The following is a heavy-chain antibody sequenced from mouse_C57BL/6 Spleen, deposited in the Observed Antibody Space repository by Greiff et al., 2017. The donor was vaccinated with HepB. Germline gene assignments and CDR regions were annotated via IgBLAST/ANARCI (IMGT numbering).Heavy chain of an antibody. Sequence: EVKLVEPGGGLVQPGGSLKLSCAASGFTFSDYGMAWVRQAPRQGPEWVAFISNLAYSIYYADTVTGRFTISRENAKNTLYLEMSSLRSEDTAMYYCARHEGNGYAMDYWGQGTSVTVSS. V-gene: IGHV5-15*04. J-gene: IGHJ4*01. CDR3: ARHEGNGYAMDY. CDR1: GFTFSDYG. CDR2: ISNLAYSI. D-gene: IGHD2-1*01.